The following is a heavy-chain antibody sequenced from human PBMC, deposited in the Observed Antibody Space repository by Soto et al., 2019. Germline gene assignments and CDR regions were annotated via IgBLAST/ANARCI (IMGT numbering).Heavy chain of an antibody. D-gene: IGHD2-21*02. J-gene: IGHJ4*02. CDR3: ARGPLLAYCGGDCYFDY. V-gene: IGHV3-21*01. CDR1: GFTFSSYS. CDR2: ISSSSSYI. Sequence: PGGSLRLSCAASGFTFSSYSMNWVRQAPGKGLEWVSSISSSSSYIYYADSVKGRFTISRDNAKNSLYLQMNSLRAEDTAVYYCARGPLLAYCGGDCYFDYWGQGTLVTVSS.